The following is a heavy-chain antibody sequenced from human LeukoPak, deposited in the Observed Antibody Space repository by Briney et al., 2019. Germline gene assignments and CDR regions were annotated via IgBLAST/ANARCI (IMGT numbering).Heavy chain of an antibody. CDR3: AKLHYYDSSGYPYDAFDI. J-gene: IGHJ3*02. CDR2: ISGSGGST. CDR1: GFTFSSYA. V-gene: IGHV3-23*01. D-gene: IGHD3-22*01. Sequence: GGSLRLSCAASGFTFSSYAMSRVRQAPGKGLEWVSAISGSGGSTYYADSVKGRFTISRDNSKNTLYLQMNSLRAEDTAVYYCAKLHYYDSSGYPYDAFDIWGQGTMVTVSS.